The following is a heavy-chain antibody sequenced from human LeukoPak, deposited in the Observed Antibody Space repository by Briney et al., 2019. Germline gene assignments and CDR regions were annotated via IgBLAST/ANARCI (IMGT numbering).Heavy chain of an antibody. Sequence: PSETLSLTCTVSGGSISSYYWSWIRQPPGKGLEWIGYIYYSGSTNYNPSLKSRVTISVDTSKNQFSLKLSSVTAADTAVYYCARGGGSGSYYYYYYYYMDVWGKGTTVTVSS. CDR1: GGSISSYY. CDR2: IYYSGST. CDR3: ARGGGSGSYYYYYYYYMDV. J-gene: IGHJ6*03. D-gene: IGHD3-10*01. V-gene: IGHV4-59*01.